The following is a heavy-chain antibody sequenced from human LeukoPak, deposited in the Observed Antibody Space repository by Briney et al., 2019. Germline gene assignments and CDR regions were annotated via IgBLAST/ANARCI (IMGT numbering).Heavy chain of an antibody. CDR1: GGSFSGYH. D-gene: IGHD3-22*01. CDR3: ARGAMIYYFDY. Sequence: SETLSLTCAVYGGSFSGYHWSWIRQPPGKGLEWIGEINHSGSTNYNPSLKSRVTISVDTSKNQFSLKLSSVTAADTAVYYCARGAMIYYFDYWGQGTLVTVSS. V-gene: IGHV4-34*01. CDR2: INHSGST. J-gene: IGHJ4*02.